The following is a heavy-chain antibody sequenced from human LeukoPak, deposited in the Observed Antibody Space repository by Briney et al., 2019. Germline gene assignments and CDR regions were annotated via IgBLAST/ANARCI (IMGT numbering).Heavy chain of an antibody. Sequence: GGSLRLSCAASGFTFSSYGMHWVRQAPGKGLEWVAVIWYDGSNAQYAASVKGRLTISRDNSKNTLYLQVNSLRAEDTAVYYCARRNLDAFDIWGQGTMVTVSS. D-gene: IGHD1-14*01. V-gene: IGHV3-33*08. CDR2: IWYDGSNA. J-gene: IGHJ3*02. CDR1: GFTFSSYG. CDR3: ARRNLDAFDI.